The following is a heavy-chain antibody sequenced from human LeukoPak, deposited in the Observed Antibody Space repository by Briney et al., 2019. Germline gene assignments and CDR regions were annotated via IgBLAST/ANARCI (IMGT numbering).Heavy chain of an antibody. CDR1: GFTFSSYA. CDR2: ISGSGSST. D-gene: IGHD3-10*01. V-gene: IGHV3-23*01. CDR3: AKMMVRGPNAY. Sequence: GGSLRLSCAASGFTFSSYAMSWVRQAPGKGLEWVSTISGSGSSTYYADSVKGRFTISRDNSKNTLFLQMNSLRAEDTAVYYCAKMMVRGPNAYWGQGTLVTVSS. J-gene: IGHJ4*02.